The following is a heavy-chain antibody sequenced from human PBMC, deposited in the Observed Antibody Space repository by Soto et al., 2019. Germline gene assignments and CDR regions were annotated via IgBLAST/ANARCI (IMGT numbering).Heavy chain of an antibody. CDR3: AKEGRARGGGYFDY. V-gene: IGHV3-23*01. CDR1: GFTFSSYA. D-gene: IGHD3-10*01. J-gene: IGHJ4*02. CDR2: ISGSGGST. Sequence: EVQLFESGGCLVQPGGSLRLSCAASGFTFSSYATSRVRQAPGKGLEWVSAISGSGGSTYYADSVKGRFTISRDNSKNTLDLQMNSLRAEDTAVYYCAKEGRARGGGYFDYWGQGTLVTVSS.